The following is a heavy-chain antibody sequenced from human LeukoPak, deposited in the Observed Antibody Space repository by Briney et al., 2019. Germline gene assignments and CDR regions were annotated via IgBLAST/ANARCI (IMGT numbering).Heavy chain of an antibody. Sequence: GASVKVSCKASGYTFTSYYMHWVRQAPGQGLEWMGIINPSGGSTSYAQKFQGRVTMTRDTSTSTVYMELSSLRSEDTAVYYCASDLDMVRGVIITSAFDIWGQGTMVTVSS. CDR1: GYTFTSYY. V-gene: IGHV1-46*03. J-gene: IGHJ3*02. CDR3: ASDLDMVRGVIITSAFDI. D-gene: IGHD3-10*01. CDR2: INPSGGST.